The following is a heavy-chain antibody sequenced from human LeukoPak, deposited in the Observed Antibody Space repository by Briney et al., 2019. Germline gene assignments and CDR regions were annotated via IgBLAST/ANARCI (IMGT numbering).Heavy chain of an antibody. Sequence: ASVKVSCKASGYTFTGYYMHWVRQAPGQGLEWMGWINPNSGGTNYAQKFQGRVTMTRDTSISTAYMELSRLRSDDTAVYYCARCVGDSSGYYSDAFDIWGQGTMVTVSS. CDR3: ARCVGDSSGYYSDAFDI. V-gene: IGHV1-2*02. J-gene: IGHJ3*02. CDR1: GYTFTGYY. CDR2: INPNSGGT. D-gene: IGHD3-22*01.